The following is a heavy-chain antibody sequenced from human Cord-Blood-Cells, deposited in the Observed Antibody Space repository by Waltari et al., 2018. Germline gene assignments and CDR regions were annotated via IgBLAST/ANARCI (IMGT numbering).Heavy chain of an antibody. CDR1: GFTFSSYG. CDR2: IWYDGSNK. V-gene: IGHV3-33*01. CDR3: ARGPLYDILTGYFDY. D-gene: IGHD3-9*01. J-gene: IGHJ4*02. Sequence: VQPGRSLRLSCAASGFTFSSYGMHWVRQAPGKGLEWVAVIWYDGSNKYYADSVKGRFTISRDNSKNTLYLQMNSLRAGDTAVYYCARGPLYDILTGYFDYWGQGTLVTVSS.